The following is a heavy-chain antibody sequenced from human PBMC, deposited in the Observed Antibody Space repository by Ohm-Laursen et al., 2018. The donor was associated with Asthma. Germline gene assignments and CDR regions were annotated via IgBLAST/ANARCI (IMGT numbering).Heavy chain of an antibody. CDR3: ATTNWGRVYADY. CDR1: GASVGSGSSF. CDR2: IYERGST. V-gene: IGHV4-61*01. J-gene: IGHJ4*02. Sequence: GTLSLTCTVSGASVGSGSSFWSWIRQPPGKGLEWIGYIYERGSTNYYPSLKSRVTISVDTSKNQFSLKLSSVTAADTAVYYCATTNWGRVYADYWGQGTLVTVSS. D-gene: IGHD7-27*01.